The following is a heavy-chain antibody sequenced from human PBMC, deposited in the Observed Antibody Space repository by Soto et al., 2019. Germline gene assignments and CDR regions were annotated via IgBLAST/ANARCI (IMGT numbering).Heavy chain of an antibody. CDR1: GFTFSSYA. D-gene: IGHD5-12*01. CDR3: AIVGRRVATMFGFDY. V-gene: IGHV3-23*01. CDR2: ISGSGGST. J-gene: IGHJ4*02. Sequence: GGSLRLSCAASGFTFSSYAMSWVRQAPGKGLEWVSAISGSGGSTYYADSVRGRFTISRDNSKNTLYLQMNSLRAEDTAVYYCAIVGRRVATMFGFDYWGQGTLVTVSS.